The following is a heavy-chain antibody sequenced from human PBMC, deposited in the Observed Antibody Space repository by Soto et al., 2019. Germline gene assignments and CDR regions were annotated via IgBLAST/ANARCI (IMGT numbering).Heavy chain of an antibody. Sequence: ASVKVSCKVSGYTLTELSMHWVRQAPGKGLEWMGGFDPEDGETIYAQKFQGRVTMTEDTSTDTAYMELSSLRSEDTAVYYCATDLFEQQLVRTSSGWGQGTLVTVSS. CDR3: ATDLFEQQLVRTSSG. CDR2: FDPEDGET. D-gene: IGHD6-13*01. CDR1: GYTLTELS. V-gene: IGHV1-24*01. J-gene: IGHJ4*02.